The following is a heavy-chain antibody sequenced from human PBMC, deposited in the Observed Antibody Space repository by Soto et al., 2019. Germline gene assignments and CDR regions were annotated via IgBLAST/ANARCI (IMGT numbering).Heavy chain of an antibody. CDR1: GFTFSSYS. V-gene: IGHV3-21*01. CDR3: ARDWDYYDSSGWYYYYYGMDV. J-gene: IGHJ6*02. Sequence: EVQLVESGGGLVKPGGSLRLSCAASGFTFSSYSMNWVRQAPGKGLEWVSSISSSSSYIYYADSVKGRFTISRDNAKNSLYLQMTSLRAEDTAVYYCARDWDYYDSSGWYYYYYGMDVWGQGTTVTVSS. D-gene: IGHD3-22*01. CDR2: ISSSSSYI.